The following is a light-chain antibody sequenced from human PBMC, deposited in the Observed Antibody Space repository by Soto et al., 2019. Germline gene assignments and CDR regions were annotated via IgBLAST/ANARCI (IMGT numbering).Light chain of an antibody. CDR2: QVS. V-gene: IGLV2-8*01. CDR1: SGDVGGYQY. Sequence: QSVLTQPPSASGSPGQSVTISCTGTSGDVGGYQYVSWYQQHPGQVPKLIIYQVSKRPSGVPDRFSASKSGNTASLTVSGLQAEDEADYYCSSYGGSNTVIFGGGTKLTVL. CDR3: SSYGGSNTVI. J-gene: IGLJ2*01.